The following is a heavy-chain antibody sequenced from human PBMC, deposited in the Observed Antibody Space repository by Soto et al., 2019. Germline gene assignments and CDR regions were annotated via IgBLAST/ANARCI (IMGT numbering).Heavy chain of an antibody. CDR3: ARGGGFLESRMGMNMDG. J-gene: IGHJ6*02. V-gene: IGHV1-46*02. CDR1: GFIFNNYY. Sequence: ASVKVSCKASGFIFNNYYIHWVRQAPGEGLKWMGIINPSGDSPTPAPKFQGRVTMTRATSTSTAYMELSSLRSEDTDVYYCARGGGFLESRMGMNMDGWGQGNTVTVSS. D-gene: IGHD3-3*01. CDR2: INPSGDSP.